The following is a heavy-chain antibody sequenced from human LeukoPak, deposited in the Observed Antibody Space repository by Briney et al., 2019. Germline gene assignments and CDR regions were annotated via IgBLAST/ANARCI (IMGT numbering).Heavy chain of an antibody. CDR2: IYHSGST. J-gene: IGHJ3*02. Sequence: SETLSLTCTVSGYSISSGYYWGWIRQPPGKGLEWIGSIYHSGSTYYNPSLKSRVTISVDTSKNQFSLKLSSVTAADTAVYYCASYCSGGSCYDAFDIWGQGTMVTVSS. CDR3: ASYCSGGSCYDAFDI. CDR1: GYSISSGYY. D-gene: IGHD2-15*01. V-gene: IGHV4-38-2*02.